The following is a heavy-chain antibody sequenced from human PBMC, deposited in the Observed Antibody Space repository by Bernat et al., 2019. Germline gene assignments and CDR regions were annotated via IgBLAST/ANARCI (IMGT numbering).Heavy chain of an antibody. Sequence: QVQLVESGGGVVQPGRSLRLSCAASGFTFSNYGMHWVRQAPGKGLEWVAVVSYDGSKKYYADSVKGRFTVSRDNSKNTLYLQMNSLRAEDTAVYYCARDERYCTNGVCYTWYFDLCGRGTLMTVSS. CDR1: GFTFSNYG. V-gene: IGHV3-33*05. CDR3: ARDERYCTNGVCYTWYFDL. J-gene: IGHJ2*01. CDR2: VSYDGSKK. D-gene: IGHD2-8*01.